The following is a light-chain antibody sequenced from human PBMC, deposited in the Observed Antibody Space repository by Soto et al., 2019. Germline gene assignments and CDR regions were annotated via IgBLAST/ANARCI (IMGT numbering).Light chain of an antibody. J-gene: IGLJ2*01. V-gene: IGLV1-44*01. CDR1: RSNIETNT. CDR3: SAWDDSLNRPV. Sequence: QSVLTQAPSASGAPGQWVTMSCSGSRSNIETNTVNWYQQRPGTPPKFLIYDNYRRPSGVPDRCSGSQSGTSASLAINGLQSEDEAYYYCSAWDDSLNRPVFGGGTKLTVL. CDR2: DNY.